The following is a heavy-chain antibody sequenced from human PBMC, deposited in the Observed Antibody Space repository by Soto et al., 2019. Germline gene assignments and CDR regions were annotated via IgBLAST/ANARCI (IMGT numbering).Heavy chain of an antibody. CDR2: IHYSGST. V-gene: IGHV4-59*01. D-gene: IGHD3-10*01. CDR3: ARAVGYFYGSGSYTRFDP. CDR1: GGSISSDY. Sequence: QVQLQESGPGLVKPSETLSLTCTVSGGSISSDYWSWIRQPPGKGLEWIGYIHYSGSTNYNPSLRSRVTISVDTSKSQFSLNLSSVTAADTAVYYCARAVGYFYGSGSYTRFDPWGQGTLVTVSS. J-gene: IGHJ5*02.